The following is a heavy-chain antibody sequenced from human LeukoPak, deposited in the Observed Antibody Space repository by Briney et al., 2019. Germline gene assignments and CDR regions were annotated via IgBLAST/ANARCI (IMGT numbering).Heavy chain of an antibody. V-gene: IGHV1-18*04. CDR2: ISAYNGNT. CDR1: GYTFTGYY. Sequence: ASVKVSCKASGYTFTGYYMHWVRQAPGQGLEWMGWISAYNGNTNYAQKLQGRVTMTTDTSTSTAYMELRSLRSDDTAVYYCARIYSSSWHDLDYWGQGTLVTVSS. D-gene: IGHD6-13*01. J-gene: IGHJ4*02. CDR3: ARIYSSSWHDLDY.